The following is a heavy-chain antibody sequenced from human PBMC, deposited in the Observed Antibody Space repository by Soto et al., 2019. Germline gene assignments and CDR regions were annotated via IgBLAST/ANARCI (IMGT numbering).Heavy chain of an antibody. Sequence: PGGAMRFSWAAAGFTFSSYGMHWVRHSPGKGLEWVAVIWYDGSNKYYADSVKGRFTIYRDNSKNTLYLQMNSQSAEDTAVYYCARDQRYCSGGSCYPGYYFDYWGQGTLVTVSS. CDR2: IWYDGSNK. V-gene: IGHV3-33*01. J-gene: IGHJ4*02. CDR3: ARDQRYCSGGSCYPGYYFDY. CDR1: GFTFSSYG. D-gene: IGHD2-15*01.